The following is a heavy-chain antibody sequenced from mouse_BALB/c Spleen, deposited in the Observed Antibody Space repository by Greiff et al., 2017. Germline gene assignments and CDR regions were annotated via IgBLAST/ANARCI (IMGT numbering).Heavy chain of an antibody. Sequence: QVQLQQSGAELVRPGASVTLSCKASGYTFTDYEMHWVKQTPVHGLEWIGAIDPETGGTAYNQKFKGKATLTADKSSSTAYMELRSLTSEDSAVYYCTRGVVGAMDYWGQGTSVTVPS. V-gene: IGHV1-15*01. D-gene: IGHD1-1*01. CDR2: IDPETGGT. J-gene: IGHJ4*01. CDR3: TRGVVGAMDY. CDR1: GYTFTDYE.